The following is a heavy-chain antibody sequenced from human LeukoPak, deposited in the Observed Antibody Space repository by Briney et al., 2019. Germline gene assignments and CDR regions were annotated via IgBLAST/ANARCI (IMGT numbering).Heavy chain of an antibody. CDR3: ARLGWYDWDV. CDR2: IYYSGST. V-gene: IGHV4-39*01. CDR1: GGTISSSRYY. J-gene: IGHJ6*04. Sequence: SETLSLTCTVSGGTISSSRYYWGWIRQPPGKGLEWIGSIYYSGSTYYNPSLKSRVTISVDTSKNQFSLKLSCVTAADTAVYYCARLGWYDWDVWGKGTTVTVSS. D-gene: IGHD6-19*01.